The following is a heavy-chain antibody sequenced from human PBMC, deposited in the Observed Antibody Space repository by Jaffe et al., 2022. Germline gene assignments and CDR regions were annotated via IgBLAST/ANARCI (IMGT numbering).Heavy chain of an antibody. CDR1: GFTFSSYS. CDR3: ARGGNGDYGVYYFDY. D-gene: IGHD4-17*01. Sequence: EVQLVESGGGLVQPGGSLRLSCAASGFTFSSYSMNWVRQAPGKGLEWVSYISSSSSTIYYADSVKGRFTISRDNAKNSLYLQMNSLRAEDTAVYYCARGGNGDYGVYYFDYWGQGTLVTVSS. V-gene: IGHV3-48*01. J-gene: IGHJ4*02. CDR2: ISSSSSTI.